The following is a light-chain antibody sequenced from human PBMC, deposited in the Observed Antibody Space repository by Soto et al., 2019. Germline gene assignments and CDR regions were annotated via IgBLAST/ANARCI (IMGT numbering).Light chain of an antibody. CDR3: QQYNNWPPIT. CDR2: EAS. Sequence: IVLTQSPATLSLSPGERAALSCRASQTISRYLAWYQQKPGQAPRLLIYEASNRATGIPARFSGSGSGTEFTLTISSLQSEDFAVYYCQQYNNWPPITFGQGTRLEIK. J-gene: IGKJ5*01. V-gene: IGKV3-11*01. CDR1: QTISRY.